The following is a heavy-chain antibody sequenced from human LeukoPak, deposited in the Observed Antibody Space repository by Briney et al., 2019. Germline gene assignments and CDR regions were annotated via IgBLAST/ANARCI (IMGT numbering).Heavy chain of an antibody. Sequence: GGSLRLSCAASGFTFSNAWMSWVRQAPGKGLEWVGRIKSKTDGGTTDYAAPVKGRFTISRDDSKNTLYLQMNSLRAEDTAVYYCARDPLGGYDYYYGMDVWGQGTTVTVSS. CDR1: GFTFSNAW. D-gene: IGHD5-12*01. CDR3: ARDPLGGYDYYYGMDV. V-gene: IGHV3-15*01. CDR2: IKSKTDGGTT. J-gene: IGHJ6*02.